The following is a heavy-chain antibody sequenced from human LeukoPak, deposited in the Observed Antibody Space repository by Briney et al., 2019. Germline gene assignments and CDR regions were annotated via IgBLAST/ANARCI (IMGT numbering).Heavy chain of an antibody. CDR1: GFTFSTYA. V-gene: IGHV3-23*01. D-gene: IGHD1-1*01. CDR2: ISGSGGTT. J-gene: IGHJ4*02. CDR3: ARPGGTGTYFDS. Sequence: PGGSLRLSCAASGFTFSTYAMRWVRQAPGKGLEWVSAISGSGGTTYYADSVKGRFTISRDNSKNTVYLQMNNLRAEDTAVYYCARPGGTGTYFDSWGQGTLVTVSS.